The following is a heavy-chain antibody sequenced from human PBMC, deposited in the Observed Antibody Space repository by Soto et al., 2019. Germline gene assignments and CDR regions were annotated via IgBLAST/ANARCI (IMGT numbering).Heavy chain of an antibody. CDR1: GGSISSSSYY. CDR2: IYYAGST. CDR3: ARRIVATETFDS. V-gene: IGHV4-61*05. D-gene: IGHD5-12*01. Sequence: SETLSLTCTVSGGSISSSSYYWSWIRQPPGRGLEWIGFIYYAGSTKYTTSLNSRLTISVDTHKNQFSLTVTSVTAADTAVYYCARRIVATETFDSWGQGTLVTVSS. J-gene: IGHJ4*02.